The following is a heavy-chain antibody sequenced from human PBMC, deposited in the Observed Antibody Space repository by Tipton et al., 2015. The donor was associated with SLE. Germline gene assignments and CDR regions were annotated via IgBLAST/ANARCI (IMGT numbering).Heavy chain of an antibody. J-gene: IGHJ6*03. V-gene: IGHV4-34*01. CDR2: INHSGST. CDR3: ARGGLTYGYYYYMDV. CDR1: GGSFSGYY. Sequence: LRLSCAVYGGSFSGYYWSWIRQPPGKGLEWIGEINHSGSTNYNPSLKSRVTISVDTSKSQFSLKLSSVTAADTAVYYCARGGLTYGYYYYMDVWGKGTTVTVSS. D-gene: IGHD4-17*01.